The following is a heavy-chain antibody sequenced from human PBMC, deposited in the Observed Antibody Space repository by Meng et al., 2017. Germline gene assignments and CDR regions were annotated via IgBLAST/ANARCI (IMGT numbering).Heavy chain of an antibody. D-gene: IGHD3-22*01. CDR2: IYYSGST. V-gene: IGHV4-31*01. CDR1: GGSISSGGYY. J-gene: IGHJ2*01. CDR3: ARVHYYDSSGYNNWYFDL. Sequence: QVQRRGSGPGLVKPSQTRSLTCTVSGGSISSGGYYWSWIRQHPGKGLEWIGYIYYSGSTYYNPSLKSLVTISVDTSKNQFSLKLSSVTAADTAVYYCARVHYYDSSGYNNWYFDLWGRGTLVTVSS.